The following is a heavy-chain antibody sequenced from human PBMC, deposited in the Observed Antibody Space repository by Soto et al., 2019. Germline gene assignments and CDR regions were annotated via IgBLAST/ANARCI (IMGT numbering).Heavy chain of an antibody. D-gene: IGHD3-22*01. CDR3: TRGAGAPWVRFDS. Sequence: SETLSLTCTVSGGSISSYYWSWIRQPPGKVLEWIGSISYSANTIYNPSLASRFSIAVDTSKNHFSLRLTSVTAADTAVYYCTRGAGAPWVRFDSWGLGTLVTVSS. CDR2: ISYSANT. CDR1: GGSISSYY. J-gene: IGHJ4*02. V-gene: IGHV4-59*08.